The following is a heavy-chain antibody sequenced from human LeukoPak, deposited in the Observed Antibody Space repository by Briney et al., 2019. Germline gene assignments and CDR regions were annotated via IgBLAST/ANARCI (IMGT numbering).Heavy chain of an antibody. V-gene: IGHV3-23*01. D-gene: IGHD5-18*01. CDR1: GFTFSSNA. J-gene: IGHJ4*02. CDR2: IIGSDSTT. Sequence: PGGSLRLSCAASGFTFSSNAMSWVRQAPGKGLEWVSDIIGSDSTTYYADSVKGRFTISRDNSRNTLYLQMNSLRAEDTAVYYCAKLRGYSYGYPFDYWGQGTLVAVSS. CDR3: AKLRGYSYGYPFDY.